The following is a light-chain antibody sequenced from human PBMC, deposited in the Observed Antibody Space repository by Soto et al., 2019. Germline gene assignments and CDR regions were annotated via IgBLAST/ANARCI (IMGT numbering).Light chain of an antibody. J-gene: IGKJ5*01. Sequence: DIQLTQSPSFLSASVGDRVTITCRASQGISSYLAWYQVKTGKAPKLLIYAASTLESGVPSRFSGSGSGTEFTLTISSLQPEDFATYYCQHLGSYPLTFGQGTRLEIK. CDR1: QGISSY. V-gene: IGKV1-9*01. CDR3: QHLGSYPLT. CDR2: AAS.